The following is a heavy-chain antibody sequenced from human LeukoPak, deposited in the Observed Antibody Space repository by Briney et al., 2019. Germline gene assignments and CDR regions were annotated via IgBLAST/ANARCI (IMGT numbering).Heavy chain of an antibody. D-gene: IGHD2-2*01. J-gene: IGHJ4*02. V-gene: IGHV4-38-2*01. CDR3: AGGYCSSTSCYDGPLDY. Sequence: SETLSLTCAVSGYSISSGYYWGWIRRPPGKGLEWIGIIYHSGSTYYNPSLKSRVTISVDTSKNQFSLKLSSVTAADTAVYYCAGGYCSSTSCYDGPLDYWGQGTLVTVSS. CDR2: IYHSGST. CDR1: GYSISSGYY.